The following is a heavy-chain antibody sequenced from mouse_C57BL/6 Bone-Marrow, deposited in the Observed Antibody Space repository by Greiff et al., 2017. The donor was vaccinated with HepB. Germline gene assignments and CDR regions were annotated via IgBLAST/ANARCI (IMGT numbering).Heavy chain of an antibody. V-gene: IGHV5-4*01. J-gene: IGHJ3*01. CDR1: GFTFSSYA. CDR3: ARDYPRFAY. CDR2: ISDGGSYT. Sequence: EVKVVESGGGLVKPGGSLKLSCAASGFTFSSYAMSWVRQTPEKRLEWVATISDGGSYTYYPDNVKGRFTISRDNAKNNLYLQMSHLKSEDTAMYYCARDYPRFAYWGQGTLVTVSA. D-gene: IGHD5-5*01.